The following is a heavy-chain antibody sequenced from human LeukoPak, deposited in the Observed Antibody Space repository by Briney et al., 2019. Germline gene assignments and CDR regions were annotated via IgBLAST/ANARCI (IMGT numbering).Heavy chain of an antibody. V-gene: IGHV3-21*01. D-gene: IGHD6-13*01. Sequence: PGGSLRLSCAASGFTFSSYSMNWVRQAPGKGLEWVSSISSSSSYIYYADSVKGRSTISRDNAKNSLYLQMNSLRAEDTAVYYCAREWEIAAAGIDYWGQGTLVTVSS. CDR1: GFTFSSYS. CDR2: ISSSSSYI. J-gene: IGHJ4*02. CDR3: AREWEIAAAGIDY.